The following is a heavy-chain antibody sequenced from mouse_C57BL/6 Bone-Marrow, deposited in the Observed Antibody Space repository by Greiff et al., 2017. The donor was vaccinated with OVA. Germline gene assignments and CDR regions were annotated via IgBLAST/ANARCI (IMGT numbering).Heavy chain of an antibody. J-gene: IGHJ3*01. CDR1: GFSLTSYG. D-gene: IGHD2-1*01. Sequence: VKLMESGPGLVAPSQSLSITCTVSGFSLTSYGVDWVRQPPGKGLEWLGVIWGGGSTNYNSAHMSRLSISKDNSKSQVFLKMNSLQTDDTAMYYCARASTMATGGVAYWGQGTLVTVSA. CDR3: ARASTMATGGVAY. CDR2: IWGGGST. V-gene: IGHV2-9*01.